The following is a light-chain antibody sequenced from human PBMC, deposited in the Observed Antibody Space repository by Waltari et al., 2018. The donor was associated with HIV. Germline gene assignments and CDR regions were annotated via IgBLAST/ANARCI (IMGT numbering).Light chain of an antibody. Sequence: SALTQPASVSGSPGQSITIPCTGTSSDAGVYNYVSWYQQHPGKAPKLTIYEVSNRPSGVSNRFSGSKSGNTASLTISGLQAEDEADYYCSSYTTSSSTLPFGGGTKLTVL. CDR1: SSDAGVYNY. J-gene: IGLJ2*01. V-gene: IGLV2-14*01. CDR3: SSYTTSSSTLP. CDR2: EVS.